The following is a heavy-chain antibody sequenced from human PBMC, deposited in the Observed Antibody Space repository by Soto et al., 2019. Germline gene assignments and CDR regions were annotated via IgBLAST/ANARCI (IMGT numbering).Heavy chain of an antibody. Sequence: EVQLVESGGGLVQPGGSLRLSCAASGFTFSDHFMDWVRQAPGKGLEWVGRSRNKANSYSTEYAASVKGRFTISRDDSRNWLYLQMNSLKIADTAVYYWVTPVHGSGKQPGWSAGFQPWGQGTLVTVSS. CDR1: GFTFSDHF. CDR2: SRNKANSYST. J-gene: IGHJ1*01. CDR3: VTPVHGSGKQPGWSAGFQP. D-gene: IGHD6-13*01. V-gene: IGHV3-72*01.